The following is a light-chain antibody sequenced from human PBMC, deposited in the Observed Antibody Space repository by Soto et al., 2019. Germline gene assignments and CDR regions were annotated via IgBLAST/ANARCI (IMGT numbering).Light chain of an antibody. CDR2: DVS. CDR1: QRVSSN. V-gene: IGKV3-11*01. J-gene: IGKJ4*01. CDR3: QQRSYWLT. Sequence: TQAPITLTVSAVERATRSCRASQRVSSNVAWYQQKPGQAPRLLIYDVSNRATGIPARFSGSGSGTDFTLTISSLEPEDFAVYYCQQRSYWLTFGGGTKVDI.